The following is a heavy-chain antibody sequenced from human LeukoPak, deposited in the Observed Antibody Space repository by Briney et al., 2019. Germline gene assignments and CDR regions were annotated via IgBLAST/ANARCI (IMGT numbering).Heavy chain of an antibody. D-gene: IGHD3-10*01. CDR3: ARQGSGSYKRDY. V-gene: IGHV1-2*02. Sequence: GASVKVSCKVSGYTLTELSMLWVRQAPGEGLEWMGWIGPNSGDTHFAQHSNGRVTMTTDTSISTTYIEMNSLTSDDTAVFYCARQGSGSYKRDYWGQGALDTVSS. J-gene: IGHJ4*02. CDR1: GYTLTELS. CDR2: IGPNSGDT.